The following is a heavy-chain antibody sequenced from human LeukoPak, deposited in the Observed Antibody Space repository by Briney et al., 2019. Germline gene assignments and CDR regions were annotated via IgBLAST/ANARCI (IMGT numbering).Heavy chain of an antibody. J-gene: IGHJ4*02. V-gene: IGHV1-46*01. CDR2: INPSGGST. CDR1: GYTFTSYY. CDR3: AREKATNHGFDY. Sequence: GASVNVSCTASGYTFTSYYMHWVRQAPGQGLEWMGIINPSGGSTSYAQKFQGRVTVTRDTSTSTVYMELSSLRSEDTAVYYCAREKATNHGFDYWGQGTLVTVSS. D-gene: IGHD1-14*01.